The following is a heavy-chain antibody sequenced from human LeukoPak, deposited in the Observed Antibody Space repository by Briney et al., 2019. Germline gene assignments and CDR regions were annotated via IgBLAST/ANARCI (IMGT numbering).Heavy chain of an antibody. J-gene: IGHJ3*02. CDR3: AKQYYDFWSGYGAFDI. D-gene: IGHD3-3*01. CDR2: ISGSGGST. V-gene: IGHV3-23*01. Sequence: GGSLRLSCVASGFTFSSYAMSWVRQAPGKGLEWVSAISGSGGSTYYADSVKGRFTISRDNSKNTLYLQMNSLRAEDTAVYYCAKQYYDFWSGYGAFDIWGQGTMVTVSS. CDR1: GFTFSSYA.